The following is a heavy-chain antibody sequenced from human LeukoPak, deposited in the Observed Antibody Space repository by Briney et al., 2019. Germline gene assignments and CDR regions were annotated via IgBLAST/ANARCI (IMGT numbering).Heavy chain of an antibody. Sequence: SETLSLTCAVYGGSFSGYYWSWIRQPPGKGLEWIGEINHSGSTNYNPPLKSRVTISVDTSKNQFSLKLSSVTAADTAVYYCARDPRRNKYCGGDCYPYYFDYWGQGTLVTVSS. CDR2: INHSGST. J-gene: IGHJ4*02. D-gene: IGHD2-21*02. CDR1: GGSFSGYY. V-gene: IGHV4-34*01. CDR3: ARDPRRNKYCGGDCYPYYFDY.